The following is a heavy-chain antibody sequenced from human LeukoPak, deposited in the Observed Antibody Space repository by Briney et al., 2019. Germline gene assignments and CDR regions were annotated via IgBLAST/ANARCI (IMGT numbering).Heavy chain of an antibody. CDR1: GYTFTGYY. J-gene: IGHJ4*02. V-gene: IGHV1-2*02. D-gene: IGHD6-13*01. CDR3: ARGPGYSSSRPTGY. Sequence: ASVKVSCKASGYTFTGYYMHWVRQAPGQGLEWMGWINPNSGGTNYAQKFQGRVAMTRDTSISTAYMELSRLRSDDTAVYYCARGPGYSSSRPTGYWGQGTLVAVSS. CDR2: INPNSGGT.